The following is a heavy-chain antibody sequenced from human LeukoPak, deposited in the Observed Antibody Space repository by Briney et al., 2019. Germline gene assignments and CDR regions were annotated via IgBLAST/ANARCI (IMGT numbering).Heavy chain of an antibody. D-gene: IGHD6-19*01. J-gene: IGHJ4*02. V-gene: IGHV1-69*05. CDR3: ARGVAGQFFDY. CDR2: IIPIFGTA. Sequence: ASVKVSCKASGGTFSSYAISWVRQAPGQGLEWMGRIIPIFGTANYAQKFQGRVTITTDESTSTAYMELSSLRSEDTAVYYCARGVAGQFFDYWGQGTLVTVSS. CDR1: GGTFSSYA.